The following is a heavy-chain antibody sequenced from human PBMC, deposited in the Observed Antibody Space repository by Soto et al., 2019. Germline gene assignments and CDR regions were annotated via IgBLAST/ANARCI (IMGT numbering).Heavy chain of an antibody. CDR1: GFSLNTNAVG. D-gene: IGHD6-19*01. CDR3: EHRRVRDSSGENFDS. Sequence: QITLKESGPTLVKPTQTLTLTCTFSGFSLNTNAVGVGWIRQPPGKALEWLALLYWDDDKRYSPSLKSRLTITTDTSKNQVVLTMTNMDPVDPAAYYCEHRRVRDSSGENFDSWGQGTLVTVSS. V-gene: IGHV2-5*02. CDR2: LYWDDDK. J-gene: IGHJ4*02.